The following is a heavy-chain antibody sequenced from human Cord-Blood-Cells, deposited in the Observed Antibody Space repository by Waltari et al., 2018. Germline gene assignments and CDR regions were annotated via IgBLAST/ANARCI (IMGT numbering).Heavy chain of an antibody. CDR3: SRDGKGSQHLPLYYFGMDV. D-gene: IGHD6-13*01. J-gene: IGHJ6*02. V-gene: IGHV3-53*02. CDR1: GFTVSSNY. Sequence: EVQLVETGGGLIQPGGSLRLSCAASGFTVSSNYMSWVRQAPGKGLEWGSVIFSVVSTYYADSVKVRFTISRDNSKNSLYLQMFSLRSENPAVYYCSRDGKGSQHLPLYYFGMDVWCQGSTVTVSS. CDR2: IFSVVST.